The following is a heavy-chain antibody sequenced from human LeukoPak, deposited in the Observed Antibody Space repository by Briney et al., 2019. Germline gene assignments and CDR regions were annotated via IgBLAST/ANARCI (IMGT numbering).Heavy chain of an antibody. V-gene: IGHV3-23*01. D-gene: IGHD3-10*01. Sequence: GGSLRLSCAASGFTLSRATMSWLRQAPGKGLEWVSALNSAGGSTSAESVKGRFTISRDNPKNTLYLQMNSLRAEDTAVYYCAKGSDTAGSYRPFDHWGQGTLVTVSS. CDR1: GFTLSRAT. CDR2: LNSAGGST. CDR3: AKGSDTAGSYRPFDH. J-gene: IGHJ4*02.